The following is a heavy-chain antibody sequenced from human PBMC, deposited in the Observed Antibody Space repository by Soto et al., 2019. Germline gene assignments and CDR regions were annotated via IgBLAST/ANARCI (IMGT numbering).Heavy chain of an antibody. CDR2: IHNDGSTT. D-gene: IGHD1-7*01. CDR1: GFTFRSYW. V-gene: IGHV3-74*01. CDR3: ARDNWNSY. J-gene: IGHJ4*01. Sequence: EVQLVESGGGLVQPGGSVRLSCAASGFTFRSYWMHWVRQAPGKGLMWVSRIHNDGSTTRYADSVKGPFTISRDNSKNTLYLQMSSLRVEDTAVYYCARDNWNSYWGQGTLVTVAS.